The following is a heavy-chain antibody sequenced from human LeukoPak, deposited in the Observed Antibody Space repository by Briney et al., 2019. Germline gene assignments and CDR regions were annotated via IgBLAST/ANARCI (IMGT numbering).Heavy chain of an antibody. Sequence: GGSLRLSCVGSGFTFSDSWMSWVRQAPGKGLEGVANMNQDGSEKAYVDSVKGRFTISRDNARNSLYLQMGSLRAEDTAVYYCATYTHWVAGDVWGQGTTVTVSS. CDR1: GFTFSDSW. CDR3: ATYTHWVAGDV. D-gene: IGHD3-16*01. V-gene: IGHV3-7*01. J-gene: IGHJ6*02. CDR2: MNQDGSEK.